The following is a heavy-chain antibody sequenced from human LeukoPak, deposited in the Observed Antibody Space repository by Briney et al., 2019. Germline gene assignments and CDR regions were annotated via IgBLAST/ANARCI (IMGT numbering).Heavy chain of an antibody. D-gene: IGHD2-21*02. J-gene: IGHJ3*02. CDR2: IYPGDSDT. Sequence: GESLKISCKGSGYSFTSYWIGWVRQMPGKGLEWMGIIYPGDSDTRYSPSFQGQVTISADKSISTAYLQWSSLKASDTAMCYCARLGSVVVTAIPDAFDIWGQGTMVTVSS. V-gene: IGHV5-51*01. CDR3: ARLGSVVVTAIPDAFDI. CDR1: GYSFTSYW.